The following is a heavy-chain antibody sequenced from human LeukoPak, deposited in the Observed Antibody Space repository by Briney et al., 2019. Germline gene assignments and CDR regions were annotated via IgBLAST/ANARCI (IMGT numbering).Heavy chain of an antibody. CDR1: GFTFSGSA. D-gene: IGHD1-26*01. J-gene: IGHJ4*02. V-gene: IGHV3-73*01. CDR3: TRHGGSYLSDY. Sequence: GGSLRLSCAASGFTFSGSAMHWVRQASGKGVEGVGRIRSKGNSYATAYAASVKGSFTISRDDSNNTAYLQMNSLKTEDTAVYYCTRHGGSYLSDYWGQGTLVTVSS. CDR2: IRSKGNSYAT.